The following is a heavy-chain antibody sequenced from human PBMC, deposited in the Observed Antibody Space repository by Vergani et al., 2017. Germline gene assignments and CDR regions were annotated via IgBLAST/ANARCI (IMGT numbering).Heavy chain of an antibody. CDR1: GFSFTTYA. CDR2: ITTNGDYT. CDR3: AKGGWNFWFDS. J-gene: IGHJ5*01. V-gene: IGHV3-23*01. D-gene: IGHD1-1*01. Sequence: EVQLLESGGDLVQPGGSLRLSCAASGFSFTTYAMSWVRQAPGKGLEGVSTITTNGDYTRYGDSVKGRFTISRDNSKSTLYLQMDSLSADDTAIYYCAKGGWNFWFDSWGQGTLVIVS.